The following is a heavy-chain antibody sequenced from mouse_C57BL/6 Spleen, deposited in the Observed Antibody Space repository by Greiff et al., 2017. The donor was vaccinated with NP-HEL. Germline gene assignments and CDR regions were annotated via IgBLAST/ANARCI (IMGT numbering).Heavy chain of an antibody. J-gene: IGHJ4*01. V-gene: IGHV5-12*01. Sequence: EVKLVESGGGLVQPGGSLKLSCAASGFTFSDYYMYWVRQTPEKRLEWVAYISNGGGSTYYPDTVKGRFTISRDNAKNTLYLQMSRLKSEDTAMYYCARSLYDYDDGVYAMDYWGQGTSVTVSS. D-gene: IGHD2-4*01. CDR2: ISNGGGST. CDR1: GFTFSDYY. CDR3: ARSLYDYDDGVYAMDY.